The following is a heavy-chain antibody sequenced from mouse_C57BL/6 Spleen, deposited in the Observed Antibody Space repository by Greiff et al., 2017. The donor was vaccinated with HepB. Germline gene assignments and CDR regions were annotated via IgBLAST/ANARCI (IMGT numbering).Heavy chain of an antibody. J-gene: IGHJ2*01. CDR2: ISYDGSN. V-gene: IGHV3-6*01. Sequence: EVKVEESGPGLVKPSQSLSLTCSVTGYSITSGYYWNWIRQFPGNKLEWMGYISYDGSNNYNPSLKNRISITRDTSKNQFFLKLNSVTTEDTATYYCARGDYGSLFDYWGQGTTLTVSS. CDR3: ARGDYGSLFDY. D-gene: IGHD1-1*01. CDR1: GYSITSGYY.